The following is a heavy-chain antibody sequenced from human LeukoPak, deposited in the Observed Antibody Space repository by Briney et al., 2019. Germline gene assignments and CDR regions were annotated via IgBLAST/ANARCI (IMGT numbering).Heavy chain of an antibody. J-gene: IGHJ6*03. V-gene: IGHV3-21*01. Sequence: GGSLRLSCEASGFTFSSYSINWVRKAPGKGLEWVSSISSSSISISYADSVKGRFTISRDNAKNSLYLQMNSLRAEDTAVYYCARPQLGMGYSYYMDVWGKGTTITVSS. CDR3: ARPQLGMGYSYYMDV. D-gene: IGHD6-13*01. CDR2: ISSSSISI. CDR1: GFTFSSYS.